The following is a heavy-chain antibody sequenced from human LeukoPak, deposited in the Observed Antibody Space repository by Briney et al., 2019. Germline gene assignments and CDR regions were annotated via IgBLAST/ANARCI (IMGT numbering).Heavy chain of an antibody. CDR2: IKSKTDGGTT. J-gene: IGHJ4*02. D-gene: IGHD1-20*01. CDR3: TTGGYNWNYFDY. Sequence: GGSLRLSCAASGFTFSSYAMSWVRQAPGKGLEWVGRIKSKTDGGTTDYAAPVKGRFTISRDDSKNTLYLQMNSLKTEDTAVYYCTTGGYNWNYFDYWGQGTLVTVSS. V-gene: IGHV3-15*01. CDR1: GFTFSSYA.